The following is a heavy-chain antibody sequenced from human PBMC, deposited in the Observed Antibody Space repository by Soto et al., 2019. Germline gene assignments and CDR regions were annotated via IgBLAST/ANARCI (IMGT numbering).Heavy chain of an antibody. Sequence: SETLSLTCTVSGGSVSSGSYSWRWIRQRPGKGLGWSGYIYYSGGTNYNPSLKSRVTISVDTSKNQFSLKLSSVTAADTAVYYCARAEVGATGWFDPWGQGTLVTVSS. D-gene: IGHD1-26*01. CDR3: ARAEVGATGWFDP. J-gene: IGHJ5*02. CDR1: GGSVSSGSYS. CDR2: IYYSGGT. V-gene: IGHV4-61*01.